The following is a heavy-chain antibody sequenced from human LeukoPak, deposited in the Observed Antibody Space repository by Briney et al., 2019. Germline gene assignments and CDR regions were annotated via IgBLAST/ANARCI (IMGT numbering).Heavy chain of an antibody. CDR2: ISGSGGSI. CDR1: GFTFSSYA. D-gene: IGHD5-18*01. CDR3: AKALFAAMVSRWFDP. V-gene: IGHV3-23*01. Sequence: GGSLRLSCAASGFTFSSYAMSWVRQAPGKGLEWVSAISGSGGSIYYADSVKGRFTISRDNSKNTLYLQMNSLTAEDTAVYYCAKALFAAMVSRWFDPWGQGTLVTVSS. J-gene: IGHJ5*02.